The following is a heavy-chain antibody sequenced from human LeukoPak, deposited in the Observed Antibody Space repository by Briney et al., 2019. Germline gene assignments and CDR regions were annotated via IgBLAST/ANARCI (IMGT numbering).Heavy chain of an antibody. CDR3: AREGYYYDSSGSQTGDY. D-gene: IGHD3-22*01. CDR2: IIPILGTA. J-gene: IGHJ4*02. CDR1: GGTFSSYA. V-gene: IGHV1-69*04. Sequence: SVKVSCKASGGTFSSYAISWVRQAPGQGLEWMGRIIPILGTANYAQKFQGRVTITADKSTSTAYMELSSLRSEDTAVYYCAREGYYYDSSGSQTGDYWGQGTLVTVSS.